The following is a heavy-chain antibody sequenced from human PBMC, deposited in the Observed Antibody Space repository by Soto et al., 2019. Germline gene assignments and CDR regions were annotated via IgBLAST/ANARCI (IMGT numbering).Heavy chain of an antibody. J-gene: IGHJ6*02. CDR2: ISSDGRSI. Sequence: GGSLRLSCSASGFIFSIYAMYWVRQAPGKGLEYVSAISSDGRSISYADSVKGRFTISRDNSKNTLYLQMSSLRPEDTAVYYCVRDYTVFGVVPPYPGMDVWGQGTTVTVSS. CDR3: VRDYTVFGVVPPYPGMDV. CDR1: GFIFSIYA. D-gene: IGHD3-3*01. V-gene: IGHV3-64D*08.